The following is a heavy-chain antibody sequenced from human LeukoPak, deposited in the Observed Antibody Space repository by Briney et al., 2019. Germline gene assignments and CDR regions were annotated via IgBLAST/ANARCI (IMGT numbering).Heavy chain of an antibody. D-gene: IGHD1-26*01. CDR1: GFTFNNYA. V-gene: IGHV3-23*01. J-gene: IGHJ4*02. Sequence: GGSLRLSCVVSGFTFNNYAMSWVRQAPGKGLEWVSGICIGGGNPTYADSVKGRFTTSRDNSKNTLYLQMNSLRADDTAVYYCARGQITSGGLLRFDCWGQGTLVTVSS. CDR2: ICIGGGNP. CDR3: ARGQITSGGLLRFDC.